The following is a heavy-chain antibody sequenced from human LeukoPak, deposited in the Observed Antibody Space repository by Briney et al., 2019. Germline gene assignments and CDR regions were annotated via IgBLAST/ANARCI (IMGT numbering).Heavy chain of an antibody. D-gene: IGHD6-13*01. CDR3: ARGSSSWPDY. CDR2: MKRDGSEI. V-gene: IGHV3-7*01. J-gene: IGHJ4*02. CDR1: GFTFSTYW. Sequence: GGSLRLSCSASGFTFSTYWMSWVRQAPGKGLEWVANMKRDGSEIYYVDSVRGRFTISRDNARNSLYLQMNSLRAEDTAVYYCARGSSSWPDYWGQGTLVTVSS.